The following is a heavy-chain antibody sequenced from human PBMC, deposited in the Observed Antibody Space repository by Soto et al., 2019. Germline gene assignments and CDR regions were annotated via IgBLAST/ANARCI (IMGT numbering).Heavy chain of an antibody. Sequence: PSETLSLTCTVSGGSISSSSYYWGWIRQPPGKGLEWIGSIYYSGSTYYNPSLKSRVTISVDTSKNQFSLKLSSVTAADTAVYYCASPRVVAAPYYYYYYMDVWGKGTTVTVSS. CDR3: ASPRVVAAPYYYYYYMDV. V-gene: IGHV4-39*01. D-gene: IGHD2-15*01. CDR2: IYYSGST. CDR1: GGSISSSSYY. J-gene: IGHJ6*03.